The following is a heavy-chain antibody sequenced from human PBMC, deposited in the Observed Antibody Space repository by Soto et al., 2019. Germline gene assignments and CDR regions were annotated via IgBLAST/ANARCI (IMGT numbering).Heavy chain of an antibody. CDR2: LYYSGRL. Sequence: SETLSLTCPVSGGSVSSGNYYWSWIRQPPGKGLEWIGYLYYSGRLNYNPSLRSRVTISPDTSKNQFSLKLSSVTAADTAVYYCARDPGYDSSGYFVDYLGQGILVTASS. V-gene: IGHV4-61*01. J-gene: IGHJ4*02. CDR3: ARDPGYDSSGYFVDY. D-gene: IGHD3-22*01. CDR1: GGSVSSGNYY.